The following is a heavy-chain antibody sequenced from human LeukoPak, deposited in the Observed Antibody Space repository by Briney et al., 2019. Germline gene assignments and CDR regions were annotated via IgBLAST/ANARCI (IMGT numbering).Heavy chain of an antibody. CDR3: AKESGKFDY. CDR2: ISTYNGNS. Sequence: ASVKVSCKASGYTFTSYSINWVRQAPGQGLEWMGWISTYNGNSNYAQKLQGRVTMTTDTSTSTAYMELRSLRSDDTAMYYCAKESGKFDYWGQGTLVAVSS. J-gene: IGHJ4*02. V-gene: IGHV1-18*01. CDR1: GYTFTSYS.